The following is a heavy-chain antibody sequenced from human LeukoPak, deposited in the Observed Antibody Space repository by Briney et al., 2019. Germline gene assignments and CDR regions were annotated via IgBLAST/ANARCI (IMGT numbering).Heavy chain of an antibody. V-gene: IGHV3-21*01. Sequence: GGSLRLSCAASGFTFSSYSMNWVRQAPGKGLEWVSSISSSSSYIYYADSVKGRFTISRDNAKNSLYLQMNSLRAEDTAVYYCARAGDTAMVTDAFDIWGQGTMVTVSS. J-gene: IGHJ3*02. CDR3: ARAGDTAMVTDAFDI. D-gene: IGHD5-18*01. CDR2: ISSSSSYI. CDR1: GFTFSSYS.